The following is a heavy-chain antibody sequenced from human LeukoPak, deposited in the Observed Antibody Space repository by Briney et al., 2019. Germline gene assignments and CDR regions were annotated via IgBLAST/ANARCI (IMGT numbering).Heavy chain of an antibody. J-gene: IGHJ4*02. CDR3: ASARDPGRFLEWLPLDY. CDR1: GFTFSSYA. V-gene: IGHV3-30-3*01. D-gene: IGHD3-3*01. CDR2: ISYDGSNK. Sequence: GRSLRLSRAASGFTFSSYAMHWVRQAPGKGLEWVAVISYDGSNKYYADSVKGRFTISRDNSKNTLYLQMNSLRAEDTAVYYCASARDPGRFLEWLPLDYWGQGTLVTVSS.